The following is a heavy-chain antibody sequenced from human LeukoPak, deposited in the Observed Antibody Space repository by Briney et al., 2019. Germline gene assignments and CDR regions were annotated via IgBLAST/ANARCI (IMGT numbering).Heavy chain of an antibody. J-gene: IGHJ4*02. Sequence: XGSLRLSCAASGFTFSSYAMTWVRQAPGKGLEWVSAISAGGGSTYYADSVKGRFTISRDNSKNTLYLQMNSLRADDTAVYYCAKRQAVEGGSDYWGQGTLVTVSS. D-gene: IGHD3-16*01. CDR2: ISAGGGST. CDR1: GFTFSSYA. CDR3: AKRQAVEGGSDY. V-gene: IGHV3-23*01.